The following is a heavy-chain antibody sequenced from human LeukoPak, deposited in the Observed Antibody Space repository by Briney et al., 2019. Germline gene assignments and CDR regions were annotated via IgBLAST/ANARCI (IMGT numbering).Heavy chain of an antibody. Sequence: GGSLRLSCAASGFTFSSYSMNWVRQAPGKGLEWVSSISSSSSYIYYADLLKGRFTISRDNAKNSLYLQMNSLRAEDTAVYYCARDGYCSSTSCGNWFDPWGQGTLVTVPS. J-gene: IGHJ5*02. CDR1: GFTFSSYS. CDR3: ARDGYCSSTSCGNWFDP. CDR2: ISSSSSYI. V-gene: IGHV3-21*01. D-gene: IGHD2-2*03.